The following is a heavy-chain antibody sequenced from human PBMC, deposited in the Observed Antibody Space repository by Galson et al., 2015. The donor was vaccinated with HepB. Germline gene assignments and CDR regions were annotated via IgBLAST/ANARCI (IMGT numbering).Heavy chain of an antibody. D-gene: IGHD6-19*01. CDR2: INPGDSDI. CDR1: GYSFTTYW. V-gene: IGHV5-51*01. CDR3: ARLSAVGGPCFGH. Sequence: QSGAEVKKPAESLKIACNGSGYSFTTYWIGWVRQMPGKGLEWMGIINPGDSDIRYNPSFQGHVTISVDKSTSTVYLQWNSLKASDTAMYYCARLSAVGGPCFGHWGQGTLATVSS. J-gene: IGHJ4*02.